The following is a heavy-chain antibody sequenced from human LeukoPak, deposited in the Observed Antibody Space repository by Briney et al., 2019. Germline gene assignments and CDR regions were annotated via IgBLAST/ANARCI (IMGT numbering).Heavy chain of an antibody. CDR1: GNSFTSYY. D-gene: IGHD3-3*01. Sequence: GASVKVSCKASGNSFTSYYIHWVRQAPGQGLEWVGIINPSDGSTSYAQKFQGRVTMTSDTSTNTVYMELSSLRSEDTAVYYCARGNYDFWSGTGYYFDYWGQGTLVTVSS. V-gene: IGHV1-46*01. CDR2: INPSDGST. J-gene: IGHJ4*02. CDR3: ARGNYDFWSGTGYYFDY.